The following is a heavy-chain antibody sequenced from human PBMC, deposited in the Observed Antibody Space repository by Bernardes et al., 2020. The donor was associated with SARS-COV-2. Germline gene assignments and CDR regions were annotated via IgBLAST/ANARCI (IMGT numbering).Heavy chain of an antibody. J-gene: IGHJ4*02. D-gene: IGHD2-2*01. Sequence: GGSLRLSRAASGFTFSSYAMHWVRQAPGKGLEYVSAISSNGGSTYYANSVKGRFTISRDNSKNTLYLQMGSLRAEDMAVYYCARTVGDCSSTSCYYDYWGQGTLVTVSS. CDR2: ISSNGGST. CDR3: ARTVGDCSSTSCYYDY. CDR1: GFTFSSYA. V-gene: IGHV3-64*01.